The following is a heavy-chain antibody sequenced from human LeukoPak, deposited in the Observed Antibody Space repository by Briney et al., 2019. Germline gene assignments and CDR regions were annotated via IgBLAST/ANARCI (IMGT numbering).Heavy chain of an antibody. CDR2: ISYDGSNK. D-gene: IGHD6-25*01. CDR3: AKSVRSGVDY. Sequence: GGSLRLSWAASGFTFSSYGMHWVRQAPGKGLEWVAVISYDGSNKYYADSVKGRFTISRDNSKNTLYLQMNSLRAEDTAVYYCAKSVRSGVDYWGQGTLVTVSS. J-gene: IGHJ4*02. CDR1: GFTFSSYG. V-gene: IGHV3-30*18.